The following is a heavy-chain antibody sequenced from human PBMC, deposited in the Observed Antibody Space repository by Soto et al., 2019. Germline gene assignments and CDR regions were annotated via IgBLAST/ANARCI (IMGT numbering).Heavy chain of an antibody. CDR1: GFTFSSFG. Sequence: ESGGGVVQPGRSLRLSCAASGFTFSSFGMHWVRQAPGKGLEWVAVLWYDGSNEVYAESVKGRFTISRDNSKNKLYLQMNSLRVEDTAVYYCARDPTTYGVGHTWLDTWGQGTLVTVSS. J-gene: IGHJ5*02. D-gene: IGHD1-26*01. V-gene: IGHV3-33*01. CDR2: LWYDGSNE. CDR3: ARDPTTYGVGHTWLDT.